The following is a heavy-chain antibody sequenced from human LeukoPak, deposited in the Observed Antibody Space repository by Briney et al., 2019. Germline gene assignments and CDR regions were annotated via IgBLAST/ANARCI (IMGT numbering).Heavy chain of an antibody. CDR2: ISGSGGST. Sequence: GSLRLSCAAPGFTFSAYAMSWVRQAPGKGLEWVSAISGSGGSTYYADSVKGRFTISRDNSKNTLDLQMNSLRAEDTAVYYCAKGGLAERFDSWGQGTLVTVSS. J-gene: IGHJ4*02. CDR1: GFTFSAYA. V-gene: IGHV3-23*01. CDR3: AKGGLAERFDS. D-gene: IGHD2-21*01.